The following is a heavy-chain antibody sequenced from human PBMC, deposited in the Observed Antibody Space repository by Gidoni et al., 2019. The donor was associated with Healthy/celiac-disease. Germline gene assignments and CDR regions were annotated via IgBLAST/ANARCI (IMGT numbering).Heavy chain of an antibody. V-gene: IGHV3-21*01. Sequence: EVQLVESGGGLVKPGGSLRLSCAASGFTFSSYSMNWVRQAPGKGLEWVSSISSSSSYIYYADSVKGRFTISRDNAKNSLYLQMNSLRAEDTAVYYCARDSSLEDCTNGVCSPYYYYFDYWGQGTLVTVSS. D-gene: IGHD2-8*01. J-gene: IGHJ4*02. CDR2: ISSSSSYI. CDR1: GFTFSSYS. CDR3: ARDSSLEDCTNGVCSPYYYYFDY.